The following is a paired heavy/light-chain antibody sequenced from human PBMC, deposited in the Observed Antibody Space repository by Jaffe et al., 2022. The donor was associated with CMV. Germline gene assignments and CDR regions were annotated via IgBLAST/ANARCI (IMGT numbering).Light chain of an antibody. CDR1: SSDVGGYNY. CDR2: EVS. Sequence: QSALTQPPSASGSPGQSVTISCTGTSSDVGGYNYVSWYQQHPGKAPKLMIYEVSKRPSGVPDRFSGSKSGNTASLTVSGLQAEDEADYYCSSYAGSNNFVFGTGTKVTVL. J-gene: IGLJ1*01. V-gene: IGLV2-8*01. CDR3: SSYAGSNNFV.
Heavy chain of an antibody. D-gene: IGHD6-13*01. Sequence: EVQLVESGGGLVQPGRSLRLSCAASGFTFDDYAMHWVRQAPGKGLEWVSGISWNSGSIGYADSVKGRFTISRDNAKNSLYLQMNSLRAEDTALYYCAKDQDSSSWYPAGYYYYGMDVWGQGTTVTVSS. CDR1: GFTFDDYA. J-gene: IGHJ6*02. CDR3: AKDQDSSSWYPAGYYYYGMDV. CDR2: ISWNSGSI. V-gene: IGHV3-9*01.